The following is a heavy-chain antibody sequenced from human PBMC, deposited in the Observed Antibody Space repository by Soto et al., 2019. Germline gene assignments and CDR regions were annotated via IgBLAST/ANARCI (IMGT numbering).Heavy chain of an antibody. CDR1: GGSISSSNW. CDR2: INHSGST. Sequence: SETLSLTCAVSGGSISSSNWWSWVRQPPGKGLEWIGEINHSGSTNYNPSLKSRVTISVDTSKNQFSLKLSSVTAADTAVYYCARDGGYDLNYYYYYGMDVWGQGTTVTVSS. V-gene: IGHV4-4*02. D-gene: IGHD5-12*01. CDR3: ARDGGYDLNYYYYYGMDV. J-gene: IGHJ6*02.